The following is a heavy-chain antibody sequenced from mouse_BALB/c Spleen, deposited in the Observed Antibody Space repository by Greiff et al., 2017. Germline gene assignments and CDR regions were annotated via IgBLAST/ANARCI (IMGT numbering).Heavy chain of an antibody. CDR1: GYTFTDYA. Sequence: VMLVESGPELVRPGVSVKISCKGSGYTFTDYAMHWVKQSHAKSLEWIGVISTYSGNTNYNQKFKGKATMTVDKSSSTAYMELARLTSEDAAIYYCGRSGYYYGSSPWYFDVWGAGTTVTVSA. V-gene: IGHV1-67*01. J-gene: IGHJ1*01. CDR3: GRSGYYYGSSPWYFDV. D-gene: IGHD1-1*01. CDR2: ISTYSGNT.